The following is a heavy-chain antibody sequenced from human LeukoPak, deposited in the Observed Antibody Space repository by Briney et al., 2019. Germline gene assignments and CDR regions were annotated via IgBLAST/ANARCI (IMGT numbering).Heavy chain of an antibody. D-gene: IGHD6-13*01. CDR3: ARCGYSSSWFENWFDP. Sequence: PGGCLRLSCAASGFSFSSYSIKWVRQPAEKGLEWVSSISSSSYIYYADSVKGRFTSSRDNAKNSLYLQMNSLRAEDTAVYYCARCGYSSSWFENWFDPWGQGTLVTVSS. J-gene: IGHJ5*02. V-gene: IGHV3-21*01. CDR1: GFSFSSYS. CDR2: ISSSSYI.